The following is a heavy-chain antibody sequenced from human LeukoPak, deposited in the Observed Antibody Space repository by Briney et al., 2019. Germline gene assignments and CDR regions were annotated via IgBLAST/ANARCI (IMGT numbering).Heavy chain of an antibody. CDR1: GFTFSSYA. J-gene: IGHJ4*02. D-gene: IGHD3-22*01. CDR3: AKSEGYYDSSGYPD. Sequence: GGSLSLSCAASGFTFSSYAMSWVRQAPGKGLEWVSAISGSGGSTYYADSVKGRFTISRDNSKNTLYLQMNSLRAEDTAVYYCAKSEGYYDSSGYPDWGQGTLVTVSS. CDR2: ISGSGGST. V-gene: IGHV3-23*01.